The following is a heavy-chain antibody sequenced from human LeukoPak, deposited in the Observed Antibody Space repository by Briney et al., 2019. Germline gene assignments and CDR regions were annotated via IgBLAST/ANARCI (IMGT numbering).Heavy chain of an antibody. D-gene: IGHD1-1*01. V-gene: IGHV3-21*01. CDR3: ARVWNGGASSFDY. Sequence: PGGSLRLSGAAFGFTFSSYSMNWVRKAPGKGLEWVSSISSISSYIYYADSVKGRFTISRDNAKNSLSLQMSMLGAEDAVVYYGARVWNGGASSFDYWGQGTLVTVSS. J-gene: IGHJ4*02. CDR1: GFTFSSYS. CDR2: ISSISSYI.